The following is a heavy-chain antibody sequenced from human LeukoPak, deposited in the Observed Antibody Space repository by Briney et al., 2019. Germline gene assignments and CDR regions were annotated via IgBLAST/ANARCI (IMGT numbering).Heavy chain of an antibody. CDR3: AKDRGIRIAAAGTDY. V-gene: IGHV3-30*02. J-gene: IGHJ4*02. D-gene: IGHD6-13*01. Sequence: PGGSLRLSCAASGFTFSSYGMHWVRQAPSKGLEWVAFIRYDGSNKYYADSVKGRFTISRDNSKNTLYLQMNSLRAEDTAVYYCAKDRGIRIAAAGTDYWGQGTLVTVSS. CDR1: GFTFSSYG. CDR2: IRYDGSNK.